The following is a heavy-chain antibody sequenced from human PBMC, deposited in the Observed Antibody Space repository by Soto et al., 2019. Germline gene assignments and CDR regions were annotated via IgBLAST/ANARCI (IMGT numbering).Heavy chain of an antibody. V-gene: IGHV4-34*01. CDR3: ARLQWRLDNWFDP. Sequence: SETLSLTCAVYGGSFSGYYWSWIRQPPGKGLEWIGEINHSGSTNYNPSLKSRVTISVDTSKNQFSLKLSSVTAADTAVYYCARLQWRLDNWFDPWGQGTLVTVS. D-gene: IGHD6-19*01. CDR1: GGSFSGYY. CDR2: INHSGST. J-gene: IGHJ5*02.